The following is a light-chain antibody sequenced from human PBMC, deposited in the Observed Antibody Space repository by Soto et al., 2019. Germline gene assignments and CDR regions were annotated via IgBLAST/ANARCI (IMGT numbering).Light chain of an antibody. V-gene: IGLV1-51*02. CDR2: ENN. CDR3: GTWDSSLSAWV. J-gene: IGLJ3*02. Sequence: SALTQPPSVSAAPGQKVTISCSGSSSNIGNNYVSWYQQLPGTAPKLLIYENNKRPSGIPDRFSGSKSGTSATLGITGLQTGDEADYYCGTWDSSLSAWVFGGGTKVTVL. CDR1: SSNIGNNY.